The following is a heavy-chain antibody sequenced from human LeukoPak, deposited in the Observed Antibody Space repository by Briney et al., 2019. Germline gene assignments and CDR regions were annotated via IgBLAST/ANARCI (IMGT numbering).Heavy chain of an antibody. J-gene: IGHJ3*02. CDR3: ARVFEYDFWSGLFAFDI. CDR2: IYHSGST. V-gene: IGHV4-38-2*01. D-gene: IGHD3-3*01. CDR1: GYSISSGYY. Sequence: SETLSLTCAVSGYSISSGYYWGWIRQPPGKGLEWIGSIYHSGSTYYNPSLKSRVTISVDTSKNQFSLKLSSVTAADTAVYYCARVFEYDFWSGLFAFDIWGQGTMVTASS.